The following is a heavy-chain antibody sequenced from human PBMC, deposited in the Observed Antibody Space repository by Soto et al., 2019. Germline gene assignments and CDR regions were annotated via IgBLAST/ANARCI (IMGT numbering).Heavy chain of an antibody. J-gene: IGHJ6*02. CDR2: INAGNGNT. V-gene: IGHV1-3*01. CDR1: GYTFTSYA. D-gene: IGHD3-3*01. Sequence: ASVKVSCKASGYTFTSYAMHWVRQAPGQRLEWMGWINAGNGNTKYSQKFQGRVTITRDTSASTAYMELSSLRSEDTAVYYCARETPLSGSYQGPLCGMDVWGQGTTVTVSS. CDR3: ARETPLSGSYQGPLCGMDV.